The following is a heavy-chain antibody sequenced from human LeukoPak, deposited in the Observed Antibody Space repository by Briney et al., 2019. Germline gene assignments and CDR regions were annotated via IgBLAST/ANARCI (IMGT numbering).Heavy chain of an antibody. D-gene: IGHD3-16*01. CDR1: GYTFSGYY. J-gene: IGHJ4*02. Sequence: ASVKVSCKASGYTFSGYYMHWVRQAPGQGLEWMGRINPNSGGTNYAQKFQGRVTMTGDTSISTAYMELSRLRSDDTAVYYCARVVRGILYFDYWGQGTLVTVSS. CDR2: INPNSGGT. CDR3: ARVVRGILYFDY. V-gene: IGHV1-2*02.